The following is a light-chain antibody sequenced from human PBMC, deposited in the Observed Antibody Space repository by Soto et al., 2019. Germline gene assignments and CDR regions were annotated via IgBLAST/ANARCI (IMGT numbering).Light chain of an antibody. CDR3: SSYTGSGTLI. V-gene: IGLV2-14*01. CDR1: SSDVGGYNF. CDR2: EVT. J-gene: IGLJ2*01. Sequence: QSVLTQPASVSGSPGQSITISCTGTSSDVGGYNFVSWYQQRPGKAPKLMVYEVTNRPSGVSYRFSGSKSGNTASLTISGLQAEDEADYFCSSYTGSGTLIFGGGTKLTVL.